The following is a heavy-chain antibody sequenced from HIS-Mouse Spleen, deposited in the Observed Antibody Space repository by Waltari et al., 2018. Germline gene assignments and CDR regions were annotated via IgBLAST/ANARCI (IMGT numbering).Heavy chain of an antibody. V-gene: IGHV4-39*07. J-gene: IGHJ2*01. CDR2: IYYSGST. D-gene: IGHD6-13*01. Sequence: QLQLQESGPGLVKPSETLSLTCTFPVASLTTISYYWCWIRQPPGKGVEWIGSIYYSGSTYYNPSLKSRVTISVDTSKNQFSLKLSSVTAADTAVYYCAREIPYSSSWYDWYFDLWGRGTLVTVSS. CDR3: AREIPYSSSWYDWYFDL. CDR1: VASLTTISYY.